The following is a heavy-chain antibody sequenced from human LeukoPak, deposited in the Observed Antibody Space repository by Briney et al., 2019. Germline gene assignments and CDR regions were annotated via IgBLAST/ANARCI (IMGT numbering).Heavy chain of an antibody. CDR2: ISWDGGST. J-gene: IGHJ3*02. V-gene: IGHV3-43D*03. CDR3: AKEGSSSPNDAFDI. D-gene: IGHD6-6*01. CDR1: GFTFDDYA. Sequence: GGTLRLSCAASGFTFDDYAMHWVRQAPGKGLEWVSLISWDGGSTYYADSVKGRFTISRDNSKNSLYLQMNSLRAEDTALYYCAKEGSSSPNDAFDIWGQGTMVTVSS.